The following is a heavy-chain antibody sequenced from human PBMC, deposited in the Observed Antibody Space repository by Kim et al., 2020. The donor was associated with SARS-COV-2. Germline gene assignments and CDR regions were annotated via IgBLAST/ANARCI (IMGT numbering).Heavy chain of an antibody. CDR1: GYSFTSYL. CDR3: ARQLGPLYYDILTGYYKGYYYGMDV. Sequence: GESLKISCKGSGYSFTSYLISWVRQMPGKGLEWMGRIDPSDSYTNYSPSFQGHVTISADKSISTAYLQWSSLKASDTAMYYCARQLGPLYYDILTGYYKGYYYGMDVWGQGTTVTVSS. V-gene: IGHV5-10-1*01. CDR2: IDPSDSYT. D-gene: IGHD3-9*01. J-gene: IGHJ6*02.